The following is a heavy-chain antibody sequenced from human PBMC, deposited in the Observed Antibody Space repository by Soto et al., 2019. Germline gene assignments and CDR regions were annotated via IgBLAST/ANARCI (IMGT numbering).Heavy chain of an antibody. CDR3: ARGLVDANYYYYGMDV. J-gene: IGHJ6*02. CDR2: ISSSGSTI. V-gene: IGHV3-48*03. CDR1: GFTFSSYE. D-gene: IGHD2-21*01. Sequence: GGSLRLSCAASGFTFSSYEMNWVRQAPGKGLEWVSYISSSGSTIYYADSVKGRFTISRDNAKNSLYLQMNSLRAEDTAVYYCARGLVDANYYYYGMDVWGQGTTVTVS.